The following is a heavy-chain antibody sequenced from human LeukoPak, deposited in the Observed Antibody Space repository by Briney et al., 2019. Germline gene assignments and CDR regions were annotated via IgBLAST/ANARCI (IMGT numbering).Heavy chain of an antibody. CDR1: GFTVSSNY. V-gene: IGHV3-66*01. D-gene: IGHD3-22*01. J-gene: IGHJ4*02. CDR3: AKGLTPPPLITTVPASFDY. CDR2: IYSGGST. Sequence: GGSLRLSCAASGFTVSSNYMSWVRQAPGKGLEWVSVIYSGGSTYYADSVKGRFTISRDNSKNTLYLQMNSLRAEDTAVYYCAKGLTPPPLITTVPASFDYWGQGTLVTVSS.